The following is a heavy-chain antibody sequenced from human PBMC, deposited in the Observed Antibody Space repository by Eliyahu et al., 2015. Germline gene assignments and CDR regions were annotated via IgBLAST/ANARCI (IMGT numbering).Heavy chain of an antibody. V-gene: IGHV3-9*01. CDR2: ISRNSDYI. CDR1: GFTFDDYA. CDR3: AKDKGIDSSSSRYYYGMDV. J-gene: IGHJ6*02. D-gene: IGHD6-13*01. Sequence: EVQLVESGGGLVQPGRSLRLSCAASGFTFDDYAMHWVRQAPGKGLEWVSGISRNSDYIGYADSVKGRFTISRDNAKNSLYLQMNSLRAEDSALYYCAKDKGIDSSSSRYYYGMDVWGQGTTVTVSS.